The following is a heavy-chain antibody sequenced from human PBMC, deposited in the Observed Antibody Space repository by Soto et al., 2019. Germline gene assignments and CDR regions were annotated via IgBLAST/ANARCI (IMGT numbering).Heavy chain of an antibody. J-gene: IGHJ6*03. Sequence: GESLKIFCKGSGYSFTSYWISWECQMPGKGPEWMGIIYPGDSDTRYSPSFQGQVTISADESISTAYLQWSSLKASDTAMYYCARQADYYYYYMDVWGKGTTVTVSS. V-gene: IGHV5-51*01. CDR1: GYSFTSYW. CDR3: ARQADYYYYYMDV. CDR2: IYPGDSDT.